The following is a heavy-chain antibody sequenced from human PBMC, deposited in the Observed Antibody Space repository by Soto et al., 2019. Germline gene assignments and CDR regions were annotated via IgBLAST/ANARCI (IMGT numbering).Heavy chain of an antibody. V-gene: IGHV4-61*08. CDR2: IYYSGST. CDR3: AVHRATPGAALSNWFGP. CDR1: GGSISSGGYS. D-gene: IGHD1-26*01. Sequence: PSETLSLTCTVSGGSISSGGYSWTWIRQHPGKGLEWIGYIYYSGSTDYNPSLKSRVTISVDTSKNQFSLKLSSVTAADTAVYYCAVHRATPGAALSNWFGPWGQGSLVTVSS. J-gene: IGHJ5*02.